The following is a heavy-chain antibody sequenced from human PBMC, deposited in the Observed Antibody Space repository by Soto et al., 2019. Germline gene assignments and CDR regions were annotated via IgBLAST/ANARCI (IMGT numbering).Heavy chain of an antibody. CDR2: IYHSGNT. J-gene: IGHJ4*02. D-gene: IGHD6-6*01. CDR1: GYSISSGYY. Sequence: PSETLSLTCAVSGYSISSGYYWGCIRQPPGKGLEWIGSIYHSGNTHYNPSLKNRVTISVDTSKNQFYLRLTSVTAVDTAVYYCAREYSSSAGYFDYWGLGTLVTVSS. V-gene: IGHV4-38-2*02. CDR3: AREYSSSAGYFDY.